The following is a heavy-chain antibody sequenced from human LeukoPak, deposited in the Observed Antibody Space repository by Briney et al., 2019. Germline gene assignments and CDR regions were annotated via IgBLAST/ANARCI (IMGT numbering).Heavy chain of an antibody. CDR2: IYSGGST. CDR3: ARDSSLQLGAFDI. J-gene: IGHJ3*02. CDR1: GFTVSGNY. Sequence: GGSLRLSCAASGFTVSGNYMSWVRQAPGKGLEWVSVIYSGGSTYYADSVKGRFTISRHNSKNTLYLQMNSLRAEDTAVYYCARDSSLQLGAFDIWGQGTMVTVSS. D-gene: IGHD5-18*01. V-gene: IGHV3-53*04.